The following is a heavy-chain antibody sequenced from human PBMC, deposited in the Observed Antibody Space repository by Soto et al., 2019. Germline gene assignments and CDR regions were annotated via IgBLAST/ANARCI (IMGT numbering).Heavy chain of an antibody. Sequence: SETLDLTCAVYGGSFSGYSWNWIRQPPGKGLEWIGEINHSGSTNYNPSLKSRVTISVDTSKNQFSLKLTSVTAADTAVYYCARVSADRYSGSGLVDYWGQGTLVTVSS. D-gene: IGHD1-26*01. J-gene: IGHJ4*02. CDR2: INHSGST. CDR1: GGSFSGYS. V-gene: IGHV4-34*01. CDR3: ARVSADRYSGSGLVDY.